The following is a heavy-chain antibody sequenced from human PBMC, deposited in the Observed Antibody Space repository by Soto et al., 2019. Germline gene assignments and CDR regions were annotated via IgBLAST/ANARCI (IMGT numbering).Heavy chain of an antibody. CDR1: GGSFSGYY. Sequence: QVQLQQWGAGLLKPSETLSLTCAVYGGSFSGYYWSWIRQPPGKGLEWIGEINHSGSTNYNPSLKSRVTISVGTSKNQFSLKLSSVTAADTAVYYCARGFSGYDISNFDYWGQGTLVTVSS. V-gene: IGHV4-34*01. CDR2: INHSGST. D-gene: IGHD5-12*01. J-gene: IGHJ4*02. CDR3: ARGFSGYDISNFDY.